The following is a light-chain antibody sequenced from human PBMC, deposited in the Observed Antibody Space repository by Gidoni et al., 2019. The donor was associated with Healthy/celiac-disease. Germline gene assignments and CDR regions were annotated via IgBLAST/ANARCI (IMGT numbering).Light chain of an antibody. Sequence: EIVLTQSPGPLSLSPGERATHSCRASQSVSSSYLAWYQQKPGQAPRLLIYGASSRATGIPDRFSGSGSGTDFTLTISRLEPEDFAVYYCQQYGSSPFXGXTKVEIK. CDR1: QSVSSSY. CDR2: GAS. V-gene: IGKV3-20*01. CDR3: QQYGSSP. J-gene: IGKJ4*01.